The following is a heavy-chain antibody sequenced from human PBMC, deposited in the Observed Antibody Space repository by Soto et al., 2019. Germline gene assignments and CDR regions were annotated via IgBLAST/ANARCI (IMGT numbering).Heavy chain of an antibody. CDR3: ARYCSGGSCYLPGAFDI. V-gene: IGHV3-74*01. D-gene: IGHD2-15*01. CDR1: GFTFSSYW. J-gene: IGHJ3*02. Sequence: GGSLRLSCAASGFTFSSYWMHWVRQAPGKGLVWVSRINSDGSSTSYADSVKGRFTISRDNAKNTLYLQMNSLRAEDTAVYYCARYCSGGSCYLPGAFDIWGQGTMVTVSS. CDR2: INSDGSST.